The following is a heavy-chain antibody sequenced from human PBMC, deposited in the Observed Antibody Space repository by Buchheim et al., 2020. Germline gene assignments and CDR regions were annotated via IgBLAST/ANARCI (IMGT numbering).Heavy chain of an antibody. CDR3: VRHGQEGQLWVDS. CDR1: GGSIKSSSYY. V-gene: IGHV4-39*01. D-gene: IGHD3-10*01. Sequence: QLQLQESGPGLVKPSETLSLTCTVSGGSIKSSSYYWGWVRQTPGKGLEWIGSIYYTGSTYYNPSLRSRVTISMDASKNQFSLKLSSVTAADTAVYFCVRHGQEGQLWVDSWGQGT. CDR2: IYYTGST. J-gene: IGHJ5*01.